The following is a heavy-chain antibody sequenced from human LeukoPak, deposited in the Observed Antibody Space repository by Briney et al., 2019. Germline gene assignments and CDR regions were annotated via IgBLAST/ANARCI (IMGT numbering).Heavy chain of an antibody. CDR3: ASMIRGWGFDY. CDR2: IYPGDSSV. V-gene: IGHV5-51*01. CDR1: GYFFTTSW. J-gene: IGHJ4*02. Sequence: GESLKISCKGSGYFFTTSWIGWVRQMPGRGLDLMGIIYPGDSSVKYSPSFQGQVTISADKSISNAYLEWSSLRASDTAMYYCASMIRGWGFDYWGQGTPVTVSS. D-gene: IGHD3-10*01.